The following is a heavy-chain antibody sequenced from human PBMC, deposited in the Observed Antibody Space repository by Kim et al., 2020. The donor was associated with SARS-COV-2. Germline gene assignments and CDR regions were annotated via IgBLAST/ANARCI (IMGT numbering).Heavy chain of an antibody. CDR3: ARQVTRWFGESSPGNLPGP. D-gene: IGHD3-10*01. V-gene: IGHV5-10-1*01. CDR1: GYSFTSYW. CDR2: IDPSDSYT. Sequence: GESLKISCKGSGYSFTSYWISWVRQMPGKGLEWMGRIDPSDSYTNYSPSFQGHVTISADKSISTAYLQWSSLKASDTAMYYCARQVTRWFGESSPGNLPGPWGQGTLVTVSS. J-gene: IGHJ5*02.